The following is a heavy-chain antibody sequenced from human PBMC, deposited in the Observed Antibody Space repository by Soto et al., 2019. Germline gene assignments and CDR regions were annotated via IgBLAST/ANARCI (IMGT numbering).Heavy chain of an antibody. V-gene: IGHV4-39*01. CDR1: SGSISSSSYY. D-gene: IGHD1-1*01. J-gene: IGHJ5*02. CDR3: ARHDRTASWFDP. Sequence: SETLSLTCTVSSGSISSSSYYWGWIRQPPGKGLEWIGSIYYSGSTYYNPSLKSRVTISVDTSKNQFSLKLSSVTAADTAVYYCARHDRTASWFDPWGQGTLVTVSS. CDR2: IYYSGST.